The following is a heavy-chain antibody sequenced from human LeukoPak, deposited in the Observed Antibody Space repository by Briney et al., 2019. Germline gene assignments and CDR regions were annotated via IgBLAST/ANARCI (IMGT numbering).Heavy chain of an antibody. D-gene: IGHD2-2*01. V-gene: IGHV4-4*09. Sequence: SETLSLTCTVSGGSISSYYWSWIRQPPGKGLEWIGYIYTSGSTNYNPSLKSRVTISVDTSKNQFSLKLSSVTVADTAVFYCARIGYCSSSSCLPERGYYYYYGMDVWGQGTTVTVSS. CDR1: GGSISSYY. CDR2: IYTSGST. J-gene: IGHJ6*02. CDR3: ARIGYCSSSSCLPERGYYYYYGMDV.